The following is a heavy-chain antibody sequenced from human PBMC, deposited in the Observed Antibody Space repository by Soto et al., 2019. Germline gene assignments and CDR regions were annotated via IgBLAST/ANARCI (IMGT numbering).Heavy chain of an antibody. D-gene: IGHD3-22*01. J-gene: IGHJ6*02. CDR2: ISYDGSNK. Sequence: PGGSLRLSCAASGFTFSSYGMHWVRQAPGKGLEWVAVISYDGSNKYYADSVKGRFTISRDNSKNTLYLQMNSLRAEDTAVYYCAKDHQVYYDSSGYYLPYYYGMDVWGQGTTVTVSS. CDR3: AKDHQVYYDSSGYYLPYYYGMDV. CDR1: GFTFSSYG. V-gene: IGHV3-30*18.